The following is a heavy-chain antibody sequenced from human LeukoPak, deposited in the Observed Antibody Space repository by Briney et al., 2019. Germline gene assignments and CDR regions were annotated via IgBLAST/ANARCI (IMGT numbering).Heavy chain of an antibody. J-gene: IGHJ4*02. CDR3: ARPSGTYLPFDY. D-gene: IGHD1-26*01. Sequence: GESLKISCKTSGYSFTRYWIAWVRQTPGKGLEWMGIVYPDDSETRYSPAFQGQVTISADKSITTAYLHWSSLKASDTAVYYCARPSGTYLPFDYWGQGTLVTVSS. CDR2: VYPDDSET. CDR1: GYSFTRYW. V-gene: IGHV5-51*01.